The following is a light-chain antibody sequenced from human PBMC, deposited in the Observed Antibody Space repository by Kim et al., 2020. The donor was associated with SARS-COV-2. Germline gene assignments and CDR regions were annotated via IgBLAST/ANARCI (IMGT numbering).Light chain of an antibody. Sequence: LSPGETAPLSCRTSQSVSRNNLVWYQQNLGQAPRVIIYGTSTRATGIPDRFSGSGSGTDFTLTINRLEADDFVVYYWQHYGSSLTFGQGTRLEIK. CDR3: QHYGSSLT. CDR2: GTS. CDR1: QSVSRNN. V-gene: IGKV3-20*01. J-gene: IGKJ5*01.